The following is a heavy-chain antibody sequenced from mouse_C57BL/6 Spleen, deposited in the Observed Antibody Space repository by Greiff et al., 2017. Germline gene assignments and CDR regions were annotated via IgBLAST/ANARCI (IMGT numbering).Heavy chain of an antibody. CDR3: TTRYYVNYFDY. Sequence: EVHLVESGAELVRPGASVTLSCPASGFNIKDYYMHWVKQRPEQGLEWIGRIDPEDGDTEYAPKFQGKATMTADTSSNTAYLQLSSLTSEDTAVYYCTTRYYVNYFDYWGKGTTLTVSS. D-gene: IGHD1-1*02. V-gene: IGHV14-1*01. J-gene: IGHJ2*01. CDR1: GFNIKDYY. CDR2: IDPEDGDT.